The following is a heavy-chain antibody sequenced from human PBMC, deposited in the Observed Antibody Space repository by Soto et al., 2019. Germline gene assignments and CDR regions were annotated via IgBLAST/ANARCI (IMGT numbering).Heavy chain of an antibody. CDR2: FDPEDGET. CDR1: GYTLTELS. J-gene: IGHJ4*02. D-gene: IGHD3-10*01. Sequence: ASVKVSCKVSGYTLTELSMHWVRQAPGKGLEWMGGFDPEDGETIYAQKFQGRVTMTEDTSTDTAYMELSSLRSEDTAVYYCATGLSDTMVRGVTYFDYWGQGTLVTVSS. CDR3: ATGLSDTMVRGVTYFDY. V-gene: IGHV1-24*01.